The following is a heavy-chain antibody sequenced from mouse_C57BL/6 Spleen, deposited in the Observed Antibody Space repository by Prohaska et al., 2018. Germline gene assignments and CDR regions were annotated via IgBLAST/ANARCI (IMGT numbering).Heavy chain of an antibody. Sequence: LQQSDAELVKPGASVKISCKVSGYTFTDHTIHWMKQRPEQGLEWIGKIYPRDGSTKYNEKFKGKATVTAYNSSSTAYMQLNSLTSEDSAVYFCARSNWYYFDYWGQGTTLTVSS. D-gene: IGHD4-1*01. CDR2: IYPRDGST. J-gene: IGHJ2*01. CDR1: GYTFTDHT. V-gene: IGHV1-78*01. CDR3: ARSNWYYFDY.